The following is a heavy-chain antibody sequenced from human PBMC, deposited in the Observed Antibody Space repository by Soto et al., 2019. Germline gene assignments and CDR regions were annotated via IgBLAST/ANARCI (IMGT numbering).Heavy chain of an antibody. D-gene: IGHD3-22*01. J-gene: IGHJ4*02. CDR2: IYHSGST. CDR1: GYSISSDYY. CDR3: AREANDSSGYYLY. V-gene: IGHV4-38-2*01. Sequence: PXETLSLTCAVSGYSISSDYYWGWIRQPPVKGLEWIGSIYHSGSTYYNPSLKSRVTISVDTSKNQFSLKLSSVTAADTAVYYCAREANDSSGYYLYWGQGTLVTVSS.